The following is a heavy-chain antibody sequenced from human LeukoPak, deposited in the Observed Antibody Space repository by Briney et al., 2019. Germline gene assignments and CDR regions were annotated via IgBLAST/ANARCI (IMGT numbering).Heavy chain of an antibody. Sequence: GGSLRLSCAASGFTFSDYAMHWVRQAPGKGLEYVSGIRSDGGSTYYANSVKGRFTISRDNSKNTLYLQMNSLRAEDTAVYYCASGIVATRDYWGQGTLVTVSS. J-gene: IGHJ4*02. V-gene: IGHV3-64*01. D-gene: IGHD5-12*01. CDR3: ASGIVATRDY. CDR1: GFTFSDYA. CDR2: IRSDGGST.